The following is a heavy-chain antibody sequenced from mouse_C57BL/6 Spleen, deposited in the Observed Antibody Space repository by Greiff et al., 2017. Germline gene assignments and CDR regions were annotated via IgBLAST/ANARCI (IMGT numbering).Heavy chain of an antibody. D-gene: IGHD2-3*01. V-gene: IGHV1-64*01. J-gene: IGHJ1*03. CDR1: GYTFTSYW. CDR3: ASYYGYYNWYFDV. CDR2: THPNSGSN. Sequence: QVQLQQPGAELVKPGASVTLSCKASGYTFTSYWMHWVKQRPGQGLEWIGMTHPNSGSNNYYEKFKIKATLTVDKSSSTAYMQLSSLTSEDSAVYYCASYYGYYNWYFDVWGTGTTVTVSS.